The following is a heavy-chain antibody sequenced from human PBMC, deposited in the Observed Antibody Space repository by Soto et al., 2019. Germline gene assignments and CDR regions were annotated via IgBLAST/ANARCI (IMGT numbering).Heavy chain of an antibody. V-gene: IGHV3-74*01. J-gene: IGHJ4*02. Sequence: GGSLRLSCAASGFTFSSYWMHWVRQAPGKGLVWVSRINGDGSSTTYADSVKGRFTISRDNAKNTLYLQMNGLRAEDTAVYYCARWFTYGNFDYFDYWGQGTQVTVSS. CDR3: ARWFTYGNFDYFDY. D-gene: IGHD3-10*01. CDR2: INGDGSST. CDR1: GFTFSSYW.